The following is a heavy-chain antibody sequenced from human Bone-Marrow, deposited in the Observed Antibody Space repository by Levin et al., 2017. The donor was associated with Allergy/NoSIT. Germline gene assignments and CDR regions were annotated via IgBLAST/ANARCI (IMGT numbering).Heavy chain of an antibody. CDR1: GGSISTGGYY. Sequence: SETLSLTCNVSGGSISTGGYYWSWIRQHPGKALEWIGYIHHSGSTYYNPSLKSRLTISVDTSKNQFSLKLTSVTAADTAVYYCARTDYGDYWRNFDFWGQGTLVTVSS. CDR2: IHHSGST. J-gene: IGHJ4*02. V-gene: IGHV4-31*03. D-gene: IGHD4-17*01. CDR3: ARTDYGDYWRNFDF.